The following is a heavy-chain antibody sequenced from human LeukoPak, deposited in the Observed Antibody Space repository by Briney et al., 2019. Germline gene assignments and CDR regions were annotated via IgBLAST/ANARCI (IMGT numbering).Heavy chain of an antibody. J-gene: IGHJ3*02. CDR1: XFTFSDYA. Sequence: GGSLSLSCAASXFTFSDYAIHWVRQAPGRGLEWVAIISYDGTNKYYADSVKGRFTISRDNSKNTLSLQMSSLRADDTAVYYCARESVIPVANAFDMWGQGTMVTVSS. CDR3: ARESVIPVANAFDM. CDR2: ISYDGTNK. D-gene: IGHD3-22*01. V-gene: IGHV3-30-3*01.